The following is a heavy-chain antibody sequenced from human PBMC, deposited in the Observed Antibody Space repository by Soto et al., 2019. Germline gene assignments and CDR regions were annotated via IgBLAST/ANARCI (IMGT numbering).Heavy chain of an antibody. J-gene: IGHJ4*02. CDR2: IYYSGST. CDR3: AREFLEWLVIDY. D-gene: IGHD3-3*01. Sequence: NPSETLSLTCTVSGGSISSGGYYWSWIRQPPGKGLEWIGYIYYSGSTYYNPSLKSRVTISVDTSKNQFSLKLSSVTAADTAVYYCAREFLEWLVIDYWGQGTLVTVSS. CDR1: GGSISSGGYY. V-gene: IGHV4-30-4*01.